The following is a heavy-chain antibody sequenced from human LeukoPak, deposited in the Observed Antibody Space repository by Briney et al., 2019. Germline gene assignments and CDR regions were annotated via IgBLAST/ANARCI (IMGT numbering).Heavy chain of an antibody. D-gene: IGHD6-13*01. CDR2: IYYSGST. V-gene: IGHV4-39*07. Sequence: SETLSLTCTVSGGSISSSNYYWGWIRQPPGKGLEWIGSIYYSGSTYYNPSLKSRVAISIDTSKNQFSLKLSSVTAADTAVYYCARGKGYFLLDWGQGTLVTVSS. CDR1: GGSISSSNYY. J-gene: IGHJ4*02. CDR3: ARGKGYFLLD.